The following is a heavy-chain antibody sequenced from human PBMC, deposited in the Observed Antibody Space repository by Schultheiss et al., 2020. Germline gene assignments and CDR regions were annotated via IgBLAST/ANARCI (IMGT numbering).Heavy chain of an antibody. CDR1: GGTFSSYA. J-gene: IGHJ6*02. Sequence: SVKVSCKASGGTFSSYAISWVRQAPGQGLEWMGGIIPIFGTANYAQKFQGRVTMTTDTSTSTAYMEVRSLRFDDTAVYYCARDVGPVAPTYGMDAWGQGTTVTSP. CDR2: IIPIFGTA. CDR3: ARDVGPVAPTYGMDA. D-gene: IGHD2-15*01. V-gene: IGHV1-69*05.